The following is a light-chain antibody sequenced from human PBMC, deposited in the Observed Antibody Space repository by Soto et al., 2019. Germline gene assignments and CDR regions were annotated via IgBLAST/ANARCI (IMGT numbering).Light chain of an antibody. CDR1: QSIRTY. Sequence: DIQMTQSPSSLSASVGDRVTITCRASQSIRTYLNWYQQKPGKAPELLIYAASSLQSGVPSRFSGSGSGTDFNLTISSLQPEDFATYYCQQYYSTPRTFGPGTKVDIK. CDR2: AAS. J-gene: IGKJ3*01. CDR3: QQYYSTPRT. V-gene: IGKV1-39*01.